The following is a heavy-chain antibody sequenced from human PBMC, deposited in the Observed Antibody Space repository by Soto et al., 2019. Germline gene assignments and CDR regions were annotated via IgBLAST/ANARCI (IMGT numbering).Heavy chain of an antibody. D-gene: IGHD3-22*01. CDR2: ISYDGSNK. Sequence: GGSLRLSCAASGFTFSSYGMHWVRQAPGKGLEWVAVISYDGSNKYYADSVKGRFTISRDNSKNTLYLQMNSLRAEDTAVYYWAKDRYYYDPEDAFDIWGQGTMVTVSS. V-gene: IGHV3-30*18. J-gene: IGHJ3*02. CDR1: GFTFSSYG. CDR3: AKDRYYYDPEDAFDI.